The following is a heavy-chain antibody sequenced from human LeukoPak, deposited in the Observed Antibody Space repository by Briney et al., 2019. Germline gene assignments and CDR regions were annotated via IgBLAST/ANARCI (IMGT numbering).Heavy chain of an antibody. CDR2: IKQDGSEE. V-gene: IGHV3-7*01. Sequence: TGGSLRLSCAASGFTFSSYAMSWVRQAPGKGLEWVANIKQDGSEEYYVDSVKGRFTISRDNAKNSLYLQMNSLRAEDTALYYCARVRGGLVPTAMGLDYWGQGTLVTVSS. CDR3: ARVRGGLVPTAMGLDY. D-gene: IGHD2-2*01. J-gene: IGHJ4*02. CDR1: GFTFSSYA.